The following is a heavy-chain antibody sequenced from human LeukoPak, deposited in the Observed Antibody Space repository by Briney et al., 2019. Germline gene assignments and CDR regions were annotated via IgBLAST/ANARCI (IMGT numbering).Heavy chain of an antibody. CDR3: ARQSYHLVCGFYYYMDV. D-gene: IGHD6-6*01. Sequence: KPSETLSLTCAVYGGSFSGYYWSWVRQPPGKGLERVGEMSHSGSATYNPSLKSRVTISTDTSKNQFSLRLRSVTAADTAIYYCARQSYHLVCGFYYYMDVWGKGTPVTVSS. J-gene: IGHJ6*03. CDR2: MSHSGSA. CDR1: GGSFSGYY. V-gene: IGHV4-34*01.